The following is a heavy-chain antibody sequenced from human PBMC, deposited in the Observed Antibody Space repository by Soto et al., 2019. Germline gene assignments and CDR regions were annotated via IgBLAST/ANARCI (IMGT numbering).Heavy chain of an antibody. J-gene: IGHJ4*02. CDR2: INPSGGST. Sequence: GASVKVSCKASGYIFTNHYIHWVRQAPGQGLEWMGIINPSGGSTNYLQKFQGRFTISRDNAKNSLYLQMNSLRAEDTAVYYCARDPGDIAAAGTFDYWGQGTLVTVSS. D-gene: IGHD6-13*01. V-gene: IGHV1-46*01. CDR3: ARDPGDIAAAGTFDY. CDR1: GYIFTNHY.